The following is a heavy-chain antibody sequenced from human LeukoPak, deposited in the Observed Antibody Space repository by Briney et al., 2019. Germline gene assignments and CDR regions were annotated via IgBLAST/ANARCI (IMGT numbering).Heavy chain of an antibody. J-gene: IGHJ4*02. D-gene: IGHD1-26*01. CDR2: IKQDGSEK. CDR1: GFTFSSYW. CDR3: ARRKGSLYGVYYFDY. Sequence: GGSPRLSCAASGFTFSSYWMSWVRQAPGKGLEWVANIKQDGSEKYYVDSVKGRFTISRDNAKNSLYLQMNSLRAEDTAVYYCARRKGSLYGVYYFDYWGQGTLVTVSS. V-gene: IGHV3-7*01.